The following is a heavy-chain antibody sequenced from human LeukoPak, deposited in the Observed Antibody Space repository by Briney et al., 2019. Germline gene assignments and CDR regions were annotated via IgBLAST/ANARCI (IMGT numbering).Heavy chain of an antibody. J-gene: IGHJ4*02. CDR3: ARDWNGSGSFDY. D-gene: IGHD3-10*01. V-gene: IGHV1-2*02. CDR1: GHTFTGYY. CDR2: INPNSGGT. Sequence: ASVKVSCKASGHTFTGYYMHWVRQAPGQGLEWMGWINPNSGGTNYAQKFQGRVTMTRDTSISTAYMELSRLRSDDTAVYYCARDWNGSGSFDYWGQGTLVTVSS.